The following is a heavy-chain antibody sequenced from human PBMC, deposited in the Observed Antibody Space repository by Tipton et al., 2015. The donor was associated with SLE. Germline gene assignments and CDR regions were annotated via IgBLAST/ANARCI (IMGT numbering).Heavy chain of an antibody. J-gene: IGHJ3*02. CDR1: GGSISSYY. D-gene: IGHD1-1*01. CDR3: AREPTGTTEGDAFDI. Sequence: TLSLTCTVSGGSISSYYWSWFRQPAGKGLEWIGRIYTSGSTNYNPSLKSRVTISVDTSKNQFSLKLSSVTAADTAVYYCAREPTGTTEGDAFDIWGQGTMVTVSS. CDR2: IYTSGST. V-gene: IGHV4-4*07.